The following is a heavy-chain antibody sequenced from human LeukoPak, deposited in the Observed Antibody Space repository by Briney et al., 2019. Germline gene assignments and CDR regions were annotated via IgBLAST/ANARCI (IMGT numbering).Heavy chain of an antibody. Sequence: GGSLRLSCEASGFTFGTHAMTWVRQAPGKGLEWVSAIGASGVSAYYADSVMGRFTISRDNSKNTLYLQMYRLRAEDTAMYYCAKEPAVWGQGTLSPSPQ. CDR1: GFTFGTHA. CDR3: AKEPAV. CDR2: IGASGVSA. J-gene: IGHJ4*02. V-gene: IGHV3-23*01. D-gene: IGHD1-14*01.